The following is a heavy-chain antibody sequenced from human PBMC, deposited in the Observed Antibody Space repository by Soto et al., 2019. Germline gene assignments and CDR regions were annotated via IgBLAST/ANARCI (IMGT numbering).Heavy chain of an antibody. CDR3: ARLGVPIEEGYGMDV. Sequence: SETLSLTCTVSGGSISSSSYYWGWIRQPPGKGLEWIGSIYYSGSTYYNPSLKSRVTISVDTSKNQFSLKLSSVTAADTAVYYCARLGVPIEEGYGMDVWGQGTTVTAP. V-gene: IGHV4-39*01. CDR2: IYYSGST. D-gene: IGHD2-2*01. J-gene: IGHJ6*02. CDR1: GGSISSSSYY.